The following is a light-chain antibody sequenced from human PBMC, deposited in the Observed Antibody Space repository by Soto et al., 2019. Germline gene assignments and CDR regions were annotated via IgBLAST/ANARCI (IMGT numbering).Light chain of an antibody. Sequence: EIVLTQSPGTLSLSPGERATLSCRASQSVSSNFLAWFQHKPGQAPRLLIYGASSRATGIPDRFSGSGSGTDFTLTISRLEPEDFAVYYCQQDASSPWTFGQGTKVEIK. CDR3: QQDASSPWT. CDR1: QSVSSNF. J-gene: IGKJ1*01. V-gene: IGKV3-20*01. CDR2: GAS.